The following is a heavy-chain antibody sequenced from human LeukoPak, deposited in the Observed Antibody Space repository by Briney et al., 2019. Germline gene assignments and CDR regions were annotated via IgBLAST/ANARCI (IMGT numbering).Heavy chain of an antibody. V-gene: IGHV1-2*02. CDR3: ARVRAYCGGDCSFDY. CDR1: GYTFTGYY. D-gene: IGHD2-21*02. CDR2: INPNSGGT. Sequence: ASVKVSCKASGYTFTGYYMHWVRQAPGQGLEWMGWINPNSGGTNYAQKFQGRVTMTRDTSTSTVHMELSSLRSEDTAVYYCARVRAYCGGDCSFDYWGQGTLVTVFS. J-gene: IGHJ4*02.